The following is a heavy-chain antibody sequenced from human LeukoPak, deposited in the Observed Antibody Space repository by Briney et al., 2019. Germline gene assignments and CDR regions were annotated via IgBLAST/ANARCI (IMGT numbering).Heavy chain of an antibody. CDR1: GYNFIGFY. V-gene: IGHV1-2*06. CDR3: ARGATRLATAGAEFDS. Sequence: ASVRVSCKASGYNFIGFYMHWVRQAPGQSLEWMGRINPNSGETSFALSFQGRVTMTRDTSINTAYMELGRLTSDDTAVYFCARGATRLATAGAEFDSWGQRTLVIVSS. D-gene: IGHD6-13*01. J-gene: IGHJ4*02. CDR2: INPNSGET.